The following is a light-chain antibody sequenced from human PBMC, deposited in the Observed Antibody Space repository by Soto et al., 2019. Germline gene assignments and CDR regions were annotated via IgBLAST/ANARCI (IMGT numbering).Light chain of an antibody. CDR3: QQYNSYWT. V-gene: IGKV1-5*03. J-gene: IGKJ1*01. Sequence: DIQMTQSPSTLSASVGDRVTITCRASQIISSWLAWYQQKPGKAPKLLIYKATSLESGVPSRFSGSGSGTEFTLTISSLQPDDFAAYSCQQYNSYWTFGQGTKVEIK. CDR1: QIISSW. CDR2: KAT.